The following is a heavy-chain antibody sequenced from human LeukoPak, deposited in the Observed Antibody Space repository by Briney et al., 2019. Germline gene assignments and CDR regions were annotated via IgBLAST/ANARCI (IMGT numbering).Heavy chain of an antibody. CDR3: ARDQEWLRFDY. V-gene: IGHV1-69*05. CDR2: IIPIFGTA. CDR1: GGTFSSYA. J-gene: IGHJ4*02. Sequence: GSSVKVSCKASGGTFSSYAISWVRQAPGQGLEWMGRIIPIFGTANYAQKFQGRVTITTGESTSTAYMELSSLRSEDTAVYYCARDQEWLRFDYWGQGTLVTVSS. D-gene: IGHD5-12*01.